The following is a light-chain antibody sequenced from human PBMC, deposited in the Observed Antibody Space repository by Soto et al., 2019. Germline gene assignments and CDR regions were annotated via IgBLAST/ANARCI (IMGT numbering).Light chain of an antibody. CDR1: QSVSNT. J-gene: IGKJ1*01. V-gene: IGKV3-15*01. Sequence: VMTQSPATLSVSPGGRATLSCRASQSVSNTLAWYQQKPGQAPRLLIYGASTRATGVPARFSGSGSGTAFTLTISSLQSEDFAVYYCQQYYNWPRTFGQGTKVEIK. CDR3: QQYYNWPRT. CDR2: GAS.